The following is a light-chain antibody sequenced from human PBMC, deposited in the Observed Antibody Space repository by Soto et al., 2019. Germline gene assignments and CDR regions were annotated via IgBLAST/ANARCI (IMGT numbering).Light chain of an antibody. CDR1: QSISDS. CDR2: DAS. J-gene: IGKJ1*01. CDR3: QHYSSYSRT. V-gene: IGKV1-5*01. Sequence: DIQMSQSPSTLSASVGDRVTIPCRASQSISDSLAWYQQKPGKAPKLLISDASTLERGVPSRFSGSGSGTEFTLTITSLHPDAFATHYCQHYSSYSRTFGQGTNVAIK.